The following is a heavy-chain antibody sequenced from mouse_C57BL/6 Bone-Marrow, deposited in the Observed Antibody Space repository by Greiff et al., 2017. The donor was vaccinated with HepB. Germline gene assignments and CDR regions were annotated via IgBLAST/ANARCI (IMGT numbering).Heavy chain of an antibody. V-gene: IGHV1-52*01. J-gene: IGHJ2*01. D-gene: IGHD1-1*01. Sequence: VQLQQPGAELVRPGSSVKLSCKASGYTFTSYWMHWVKQRPIQGLEWIGNIDPSDSETHYNQKFKDKATLTVDKSSSTAYMQLSSLTSEDSAVYYCARSPITTVVATFDYWGQGTTLTVSS. CDR1: GYTFTSYW. CDR3: ARSPITTVVATFDY. CDR2: IDPSDSET.